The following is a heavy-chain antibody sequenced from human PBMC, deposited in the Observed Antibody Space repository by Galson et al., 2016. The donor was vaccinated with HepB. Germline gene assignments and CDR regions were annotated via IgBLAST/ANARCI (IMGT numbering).Heavy chain of an antibody. J-gene: IGHJ4*02. CDR2: ISSSGLSFI. Sequence: SLRLSCAASGFTFSDYYMSWIRQAPGKGLEWVSYISSSGLSFIKYADSVKGRFTISRDNAKNSVYLHMISLTPEDTAVYYCARGASGSPRLARVNFDYWGQGALVTVSS. V-gene: IGHV3-11*01. CDR3: ARGASGSPRLARVNFDY. CDR1: GFTFSDYY. D-gene: IGHD6-6*01.